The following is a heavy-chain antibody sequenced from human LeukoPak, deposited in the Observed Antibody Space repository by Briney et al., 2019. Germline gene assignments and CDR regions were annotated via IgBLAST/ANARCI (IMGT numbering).Heavy chain of an antibody. J-gene: IGHJ4*02. CDR3: AKTFGDNRAY. D-gene: IGHD2-21*02. CDR2: ISGNGGTT. CDR1: GFTFTTSA. V-gene: IGHV3-23*01. Sequence: GGSLRLSCAASGFTFTTSAMTWVRAAPGKGLDWVSTISGNGGTTYDADSVKGRFTISRDNSKNTLYLQMNSLRAEDTAVYYCAKTFGDNRAYWGQGTLVTVSS.